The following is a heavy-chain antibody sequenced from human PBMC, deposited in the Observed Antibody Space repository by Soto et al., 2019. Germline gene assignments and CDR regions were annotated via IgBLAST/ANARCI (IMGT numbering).Heavy chain of an antibody. D-gene: IGHD3-22*01. CDR1: GFTFSTYT. V-gene: IGHV3-23*01. J-gene: IGHJ4*02. CDR2: IGGSGAST. Sequence: PWGSLRLSCAASGFTFSTYTMTWVRQAPGKGLEWVSAIGGSGASTHYADSVKGRFTISRDNSKNTLFLQMNSLRAEDTAVYYCAKKKYYDSTAYPFDYWGQGTLVTVSS. CDR3: AKKKYYDSTAYPFDY.